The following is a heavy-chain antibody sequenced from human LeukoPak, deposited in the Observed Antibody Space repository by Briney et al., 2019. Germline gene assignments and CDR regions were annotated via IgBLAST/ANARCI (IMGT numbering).Heavy chain of an antibody. CDR2: IFYSGST. D-gene: IGHD3-10*01. J-gene: IGHJ4*02. V-gene: IGHV4-39*01. CDR1: GASIRSSSYY. Sequence: SETLSLTCTVSGASIRSSSYYRGWIRQPPGRGLEWIGSIFYSGSTYYNPSIKCRVTISVDTSKNQFSLKLRSVTAADTAVYYCASTLTYYYSSGSYYIDCWGQGTLVTVSS. CDR3: ASTLTYYYSSGSYYIDC.